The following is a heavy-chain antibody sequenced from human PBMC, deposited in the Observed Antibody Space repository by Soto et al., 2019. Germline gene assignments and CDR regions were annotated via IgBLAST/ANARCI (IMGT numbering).Heavy chain of an antibody. CDR3: ARGGAVPGDWIDNWFDP. CDR2: INWSGGTT. CDR1: GFNFDHYG. Sequence: GGSLRLSCAASGFNFDHYGMGWVRQAPGKGLEWVSVINWSGGTTGYLDSVKGRFTISRDYAKNSLYLQMNNLRAEDTALYYCARGGAVPGDWIDNWFDPWGQGTLVTVSS. D-gene: IGHD6-19*01. J-gene: IGHJ5*02. V-gene: IGHV3-20*04.